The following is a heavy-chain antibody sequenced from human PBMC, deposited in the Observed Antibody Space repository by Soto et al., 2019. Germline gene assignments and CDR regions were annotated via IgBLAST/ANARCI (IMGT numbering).Heavy chain of an antibody. J-gene: IGHJ5*02. D-gene: IGHD5-12*01. CDR3: ARRLVALRTWFDP. Sequence: TLALRRAVCGGGVWSGGYAGSWKRQTTGKGLEWIGYIYHSGSTYYNPSLKSRVTISVDRSKNQFSLKLSSVTAADTAVYSCARRLVALRTWFDPCGQGTLVTVSS. CDR1: GGGVWSGGYA. CDR2: IYHSGST. V-gene: IGHV4-30-2*01.